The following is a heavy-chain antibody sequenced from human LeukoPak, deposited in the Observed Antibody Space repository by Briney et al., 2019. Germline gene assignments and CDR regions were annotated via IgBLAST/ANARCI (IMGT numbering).Heavy chain of an antibody. CDR1: GGSISTYY. V-gene: IGHV4-59*01. CDR3: ARSSGAFRSFDY. D-gene: IGHD1-26*01. CDR2: IYYSGTT. Sequence: SETLSLTCTVSGGSISTYYESWIRQPPGKGLEWIGYIYYSGTTDYNPSLKSRVTISVDTSNNQFSLRVTSVTAADTAVYYCARSSGAFRSFDYWGQETLVPVSS. J-gene: IGHJ4*02.